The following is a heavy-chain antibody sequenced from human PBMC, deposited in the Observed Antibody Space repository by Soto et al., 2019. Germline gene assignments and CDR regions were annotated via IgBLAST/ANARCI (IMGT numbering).Heavy chain of an antibody. Sequence: GGSLRLSCAASGFTCYGYAMYWVRQAPGKGLEWVSLISWDGGSTYYADSVKGRFTISRDNSKKSLYLQMNSLRAEDTALYYCAKDMAVVDTIFAPLYGMDVWGQGTTVTVSS. V-gene: IGHV3-43D*04. CDR3: AKDMAVVDTIFAPLYGMDV. D-gene: IGHD3-9*01. CDR1: GFTCYGYA. J-gene: IGHJ6*02. CDR2: ISWDGGST.